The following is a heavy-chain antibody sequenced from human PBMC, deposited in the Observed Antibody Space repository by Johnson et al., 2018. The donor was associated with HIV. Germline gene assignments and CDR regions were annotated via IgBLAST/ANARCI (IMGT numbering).Heavy chain of an antibody. V-gene: IGHV3-30*14. CDR3: ARGKYSVSFTSSDAFDI. Sequence: QVQLVESGGGVVQPGRSLRLSCAASGFTFSSYAMHWVRQAPGKGLEWVAVISYDGSNKYYADSVKGRFTISKDNSKNTLYLQMNSLRAEDTAVYYCARGKYSVSFTSSDAFDIWGQGTMVTVSS. D-gene: IGHD1-26*01. CDR2: ISYDGSNK. CDR1: GFTFSSYA. J-gene: IGHJ3*02.